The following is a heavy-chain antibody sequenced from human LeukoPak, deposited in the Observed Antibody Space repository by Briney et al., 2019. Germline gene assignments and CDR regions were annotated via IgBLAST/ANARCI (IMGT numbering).Heavy chain of an antibody. D-gene: IGHD2-15*01. CDR1: GYSVSSGYY. CDR3: ANKVRTRVLSSGPFDY. J-gene: IGHJ4*02. Sequence: SETLSLTCTVSGYSVSSGYYWGWIRQPPGQGLEWIGSIYHSGSTYYNPSLKSRVTISVDTSKNQFSLRLSSVTAADTAVYYCANKVRTRVLSSGPFDYWGQGTLVTVSS. V-gene: IGHV4-38-2*02. CDR2: IYHSGST.